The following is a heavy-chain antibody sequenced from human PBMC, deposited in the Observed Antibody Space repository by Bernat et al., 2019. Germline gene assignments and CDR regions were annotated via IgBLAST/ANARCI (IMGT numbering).Heavy chain of an antibody. CDR2: IIPILGIA. Sequence: QVQLVQSGAEVKKPGSSVKVSCKASGGTFSSYAISWVRQAPGQGLEWMGRIIPILGIANYAQKFQGRVTITADKSTSTAYMELSSLRSEDTAVYYCAREEYSSSSGYYYYYMDVWGKGTTVTVSS. D-gene: IGHD6-6*01. CDR1: GGTFSSYA. CDR3: AREEYSSSSGYYYYYMDV. V-gene: IGHV1-69*04. J-gene: IGHJ6*03.